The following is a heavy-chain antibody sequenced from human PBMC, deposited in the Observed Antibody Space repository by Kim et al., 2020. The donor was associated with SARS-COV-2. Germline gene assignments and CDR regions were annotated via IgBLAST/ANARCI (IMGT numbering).Heavy chain of an antibody. CDR2: SYT. D-gene: IGHD3-10*01. Sequence: SYTSYADSVKGPLTHPRDNAKNSLYLQMNSLRAEDTAVYYCARGQELPDYWGQGTLVTVSS. V-gene: IGHV3-11*05. J-gene: IGHJ4*02. CDR3: ARGQELPDY.